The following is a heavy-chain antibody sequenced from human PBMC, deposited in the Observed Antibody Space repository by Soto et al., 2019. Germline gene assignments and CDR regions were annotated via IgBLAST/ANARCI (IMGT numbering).Heavy chain of an antibody. J-gene: IGHJ4*02. CDR1: GGSFSGYY. Sequence: QVQLQQWGAGLLKPSETLSLTCAVYGGSFSGYYWNWIRQHPGKGLEWLGEINHSGSTNYNPSLKSRVTISVDTSKNQFSLKLSSVTAADTAVYYCARGWGRIFDYWGQGTLVTVSS. V-gene: IGHV4-34*01. D-gene: IGHD7-27*01. CDR3: ARGWGRIFDY. CDR2: INHSGST.